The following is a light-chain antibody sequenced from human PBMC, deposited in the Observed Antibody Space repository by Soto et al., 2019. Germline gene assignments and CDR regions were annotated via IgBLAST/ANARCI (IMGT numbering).Light chain of an antibody. CDR3: QQSSNWPRLT. V-gene: IGKV3-11*01. J-gene: IGKJ4*01. CDR2: DAY. Sequence: VMTQSPATLSVSPGDSATLSCRDSQSVSSYLAWYQQKPGQAPRLLIYDAYNRATGIPARFSGSGSGTDFTLTISSLEPEDFAVYYCQQSSNWPRLTCGGGTKVDIK. CDR1: QSVSSY.